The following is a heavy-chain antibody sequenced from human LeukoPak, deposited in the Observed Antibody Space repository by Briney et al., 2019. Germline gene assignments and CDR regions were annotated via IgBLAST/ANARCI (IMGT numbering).Heavy chain of an antibody. V-gene: IGHV4-34*01. D-gene: IGHD2-21*02. Sequence: SETLSLTCAVYGGSFSGYYWSWIRQPPGKGLEWIGEINHSGSTNYNPSLKSRVTISVDTSKNQFSLKPSSVTAADTAVYYCARGCGDGFFDYWGQGTLVTVSS. CDR2: INHSGST. CDR3: ARGCGDGFFDY. J-gene: IGHJ4*02. CDR1: GGSFSGYY.